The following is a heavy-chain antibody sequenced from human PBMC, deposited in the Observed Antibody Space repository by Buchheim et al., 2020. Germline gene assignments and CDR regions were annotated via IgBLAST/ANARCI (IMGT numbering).Heavy chain of an antibody. V-gene: IGHV3-23*01. D-gene: IGHD5-24*01. CDR1: GFTFSSYA. CDR2: FSGSGGTT. Sequence: EVQLLESGGGLVQPGGSLRLSCAASGFTFSSYAMSWVRQAPGKGLEWVSVFSGSGGTTYYADSVRGRFTISRANSKNTLYLQMNSLRAEDTTVYYCAKARESSYYYYGMDVWGQGTT. CDR3: AKARESSYYYYGMDV. J-gene: IGHJ6*02.